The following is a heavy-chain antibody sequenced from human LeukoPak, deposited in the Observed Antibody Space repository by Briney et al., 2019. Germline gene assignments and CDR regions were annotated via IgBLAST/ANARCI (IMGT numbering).Heavy chain of an antibody. CDR1: GGSIASNY. J-gene: IGHJ4*02. CDR3: AKYGNSGWVIDN. CDR2: IYYTGGT. Sequence: PSETLSLTCTVSGGSIASNYWTWIRQHPGKGLEYIGYIYYTGGTNYNPSLKSRVTISVDTSKNQFSLKLTSVTAADTAVYFCAKYGNSGWVIDNWGQGTLVTVSS. D-gene: IGHD6-19*01. V-gene: IGHV4-59*08.